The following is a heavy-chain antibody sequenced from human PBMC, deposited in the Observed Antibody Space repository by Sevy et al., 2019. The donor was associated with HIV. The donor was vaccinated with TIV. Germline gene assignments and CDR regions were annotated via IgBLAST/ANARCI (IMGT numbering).Heavy chain of an antibody. CDR2: IWYDGSNK. V-gene: IGHV3-33*01. CDR3: ARDQQGRSWYPQGMDV. J-gene: IGHJ6*02. D-gene: IGHD6-13*01. CDR1: GFTFSSYG. Sequence: GGSLRLSCAASGFTFSSYGMHWVRQAPGKGLEWVAVIWYDGSNKYYADSVKGRFTISRDNSKNTLYLQMNSLRAEDTAVYYCARDQQGRSWYPQGMDVWGQGTTVTVSS.